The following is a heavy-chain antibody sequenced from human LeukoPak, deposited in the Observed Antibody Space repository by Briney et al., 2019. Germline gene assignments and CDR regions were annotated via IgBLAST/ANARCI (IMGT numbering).Heavy chain of an antibody. D-gene: IGHD3-22*01. CDR2: ISGDGGST. V-gene: IGHV3-43*02. Sequence: TGGSLRLSCAASGFTFDDYAMHLVRQAPGKGLEWVSLISGDGGSTYYADSVKGRFTISRDNSKNSLYLQMNSLRTEDTALYYCAKDEDPYYDSSDADYWGQGTLVTVSS. CDR1: GFTFDDYA. CDR3: AKDEDPYYDSSDADY. J-gene: IGHJ4*02.